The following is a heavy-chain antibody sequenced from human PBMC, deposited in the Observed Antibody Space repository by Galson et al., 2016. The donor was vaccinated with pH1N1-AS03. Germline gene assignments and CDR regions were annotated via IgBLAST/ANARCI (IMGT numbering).Heavy chain of an antibody. CDR1: GFSLRTSGVG. D-gene: IGHD4-17*01. CDR2: IYWNDDL. CDR3: ARAYYGDFADWFDP. V-gene: IGHV2-5*01. Sequence: PALVTPTQTLTLTCTFSGFSLRTSGVGVGWIRQAPGKALEWLAIIYWNDDLRYSPSLRNRLTITKDTSKSQVVLTMTNMDPVDTATYFCARAYYGDFADWFDPWGQGTLVTVSS. J-gene: IGHJ5*02.